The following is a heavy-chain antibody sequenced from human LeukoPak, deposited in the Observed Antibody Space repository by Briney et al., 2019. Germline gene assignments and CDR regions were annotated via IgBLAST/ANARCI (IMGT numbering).Heavy chain of an antibody. CDR3: ARDRRIAAAGTHLGY. V-gene: IGHV1-8*01. D-gene: IGHD6-13*01. CDR1: GYTFTSYD. CDR2: MNPNSGNT. J-gene: IGHJ4*02. Sequence: GASVKVSCKASGYTFTSYDINWVRQATGQGLEWMGWMNPNSGNTGYAQKFQGRVTMTRNTSISTAYMELRSLRSDDTAVYYCARDRRIAAAGTHLGYWGQGTLVTVSS.